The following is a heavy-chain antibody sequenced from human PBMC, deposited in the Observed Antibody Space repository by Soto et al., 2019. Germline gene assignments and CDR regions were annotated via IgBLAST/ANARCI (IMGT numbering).Heavy chain of an antibody. D-gene: IGHD3-16*01. Sequence: ASVKVSCKASGYTFTSYDINWVRQATGQGLEWMGWMKPNSGNTGYAQKFQGRVTMTRNTSISTAYMELSSLRSEDTDVYYCERVFVMGGYYYYGMDVWGQGTTVTVSS. J-gene: IGHJ6*02. V-gene: IGHV1-8*01. CDR3: ERVFVMGGYYYYGMDV. CDR2: MKPNSGNT. CDR1: GYTFTSYD.